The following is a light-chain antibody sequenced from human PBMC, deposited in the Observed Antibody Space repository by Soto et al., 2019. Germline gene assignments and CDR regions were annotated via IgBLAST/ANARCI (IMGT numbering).Light chain of an antibody. CDR2: KAS. CDR1: QSISSW. J-gene: IGKJ2*01. Sequence: DIQMTQSPSTLSTSVGDRVTITCRASQSISSWLAWYQQKPGKAPNLLIYKASNLQSEVPSRFSGSGSGTEFTLTISSLQPDDFATYYCQQYKSYPYTFGQGTKLEIK. V-gene: IGKV1-5*03. CDR3: QQYKSYPYT.